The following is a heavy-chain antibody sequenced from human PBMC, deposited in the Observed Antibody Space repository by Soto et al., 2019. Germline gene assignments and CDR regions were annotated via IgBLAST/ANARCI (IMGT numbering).Heavy chain of an antibody. Sequence: QVQLVQSGAEVKKPGSSVKVSCKASGGTFSTNPISWVRQAPGQGLEWMGGTGSGTGPGNHAQKFQGRLTITVDKSTSTVYRELSSLSSEDAAGYYCGRRDSGVFYRYFDSWGQGTLVTVPS. V-gene: IGHV1-69*06. CDR1: GGTFSTNP. CDR3: GRRDSGVFYRYFDS. CDR2: TGSGTGPG. D-gene: IGHD2-21*01. J-gene: IGHJ4*02.